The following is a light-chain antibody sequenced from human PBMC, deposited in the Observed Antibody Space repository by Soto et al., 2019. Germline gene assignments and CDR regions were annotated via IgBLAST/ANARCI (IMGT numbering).Light chain of an antibody. Sequence: QSALTQPPSASGSPGQSVTISCTGTSGDVGGYNYVSWYQQHPGKAPKFLIYEVTKRPSGVPDRFSGSKSGNRASLTVSGLQAEDEADYYCLSYTSSYTLVFGGGTKLTVL. J-gene: IGLJ2*01. CDR3: LSYTSSYTLV. CDR1: SGDVGGYNY. V-gene: IGLV2-8*01. CDR2: EVT.